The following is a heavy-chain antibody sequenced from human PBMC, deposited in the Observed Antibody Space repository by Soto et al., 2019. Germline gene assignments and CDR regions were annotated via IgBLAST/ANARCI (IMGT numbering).Heavy chain of an antibody. Sequence: QVQLVQSGAEVKKPGASVKVSCKASGYTFTTYGISLVRQAPGQGLGWMGWISAYNGNTNYAQKIQGRVTMTTDTSTSTAYMELRSLRSDDTAVYYCARQQWLYYYYGMDVWGQGTTVTVSS. CDR1: GYTFTTYG. D-gene: IGHD6-19*01. CDR3: ARQQWLYYYYGMDV. V-gene: IGHV1-18*01. CDR2: ISAYNGNT. J-gene: IGHJ6*02.